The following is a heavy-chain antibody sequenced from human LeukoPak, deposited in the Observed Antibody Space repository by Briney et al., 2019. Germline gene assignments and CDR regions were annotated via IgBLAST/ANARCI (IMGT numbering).Heavy chain of an antibody. J-gene: IGHJ6*02. Sequence: ALRLSCAASGFTFDDYAMHWVRQVPGKGLEWVSGISWNSYNIGYADSVKGRFTISRDNAKNSLYLQMNSLRAEDTALYYCVKSYCSGSSCDNYYYNMDVWGQGTTVTVSS. D-gene: IGHD2-15*01. V-gene: IGHV3-9*01. CDR2: ISWNSYNI. CDR1: GFTFDDYA. CDR3: VKSYCSGSSCDNYYYNMDV.